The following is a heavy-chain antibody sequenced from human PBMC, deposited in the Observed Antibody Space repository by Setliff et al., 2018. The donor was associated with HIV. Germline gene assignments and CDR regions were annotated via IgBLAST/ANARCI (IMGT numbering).Heavy chain of an antibody. J-gene: IGHJ4*02. CDR2: IKQDGSDK. V-gene: IGHV3-7*01. CDR1: GFAFSGHQ. Sequence: GGSLRLSCAASGFAFSGHQMSWVRQAPGKGLEWVAKIKQDGSDKYYVDSVKGRFTISRDNAKNSLYLQMNSLRAEDTAVYYCAKELGFWSGYSGPPLAYWGQGTLVTVSS. D-gene: IGHD3-3*01. CDR3: AKELGFWSGYSGPPLAY.